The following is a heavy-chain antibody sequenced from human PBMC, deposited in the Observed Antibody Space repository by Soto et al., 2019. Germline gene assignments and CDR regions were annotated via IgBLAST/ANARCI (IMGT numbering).Heavy chain of an antibody. J-gene: IGHJ6*02. D-gene: IGHD2-8*01. CDR2: INPKSGGT. CDR3: ARGDSTDCSNGVCSFFYNHGMDV. Sequence: ASVKVSCKASGYSFTDYHIHWVRQAPGQGLEWLGRINPKSGGTSTAQKFQGWVTMTTDTSISTASMELTRLTSDDTAIYYCARGDSTDCSNGVCSFFYNHGMDVWGQVXTVTV. CDR1: GYSFTDYH. V-gene: IGHV1-2*04.